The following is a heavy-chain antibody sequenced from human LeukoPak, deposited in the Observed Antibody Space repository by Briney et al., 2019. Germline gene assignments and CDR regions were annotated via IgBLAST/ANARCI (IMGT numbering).Heavy chain of an antibody. V-gene: IGHV4-61*02. CDR2: IYTSGST. CDR3: ARVASSGWYWDY. J-gene: IGHJ4*02. CDR1: GGSISSGSYY. D-gene: IGHD6-19*01. Sequence: SETLSLTCTVSGGSISSGSYYWSWIRQPAGKGLEWIGRIYTSGSTNYNPSLKSRVTISVDTSKNQFSLKLSSVTAADTAVYYCARVASSGWYWDYWGQGTLVTVSS.